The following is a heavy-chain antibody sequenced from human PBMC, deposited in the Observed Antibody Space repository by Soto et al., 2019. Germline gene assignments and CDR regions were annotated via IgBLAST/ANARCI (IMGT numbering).Heavy chain of an antibody. CDR2: IYYSGST. Sequence: QVQLQESGPGLVKPSETLSLTCTVSGGSISSYYWSWIRQPPGKGLEWIGYIYYSGSTNYNPSLKGRVTISVDTSKNQFSLKLSSVTAADTAVYYCARFVAAARRYFDLWGRGTLVTVSS. V-gene: IGHV4-59*01. J-gene: IGHJ2*01. CDR1: GGSISSYY. CDR3: ARFVAAARRYFDL. D-gene: IGHD6-13*01.